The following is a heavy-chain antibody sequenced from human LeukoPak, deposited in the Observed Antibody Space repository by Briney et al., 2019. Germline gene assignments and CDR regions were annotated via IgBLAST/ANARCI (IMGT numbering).Heavy chain of an antibody. Sequence: SETLSLTCAVYGGSFSGYYWSWIRQPPGKGLEWIGEINHSGSTNYNPSLKSRVTISLDTSKNQFSLKLSSVTAADTAVYYCARNIAAAAPWYFDLWGRGTLDTVSS. J-gene: IGHJ2*01. V-gene: IGHV4-34*01. CDR2: INHSGST. CDR1: GGSFSGYY. CDR3: ARNIAAAAPWYFDL. D-gene: IGHD6-13*01.